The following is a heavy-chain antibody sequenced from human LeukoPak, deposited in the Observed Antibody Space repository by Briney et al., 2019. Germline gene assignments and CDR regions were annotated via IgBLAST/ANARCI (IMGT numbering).Heavy chain of an antibody. D-gene: IGHD3-22*01. J-gene: IGHJ6*03. CDR3: ARGSSGYYYYYMDV. Sequence: PSETLSLTCTVSGGSISSSSYYWGWIRQPPGKGLEWIGSIYYSGSTNYNPSLKSRVTISVDTSKNQFSLKLSSVTAADTAVYYCARGSSGYYYYYMDVWGEGTTVTVSS. V-gene: IGHV4-39*07. CDR1: GGSISSSSYY. CDR2: IYYSGST.